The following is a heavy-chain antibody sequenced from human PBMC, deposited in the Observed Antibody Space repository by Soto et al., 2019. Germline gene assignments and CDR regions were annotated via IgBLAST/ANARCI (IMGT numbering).Heavy chain of an antibody. CDR3: ASVYCTNGVCHGASIAFDI. V-gene: IGHV5-51*01. CDR2: IYPGDSDT. Sequence: GESLKISCKGSGYSFTSYWIGWVRQMPGKGLEWMGIIYPGDSDTRYSPSFQGQVTISADKSISTAYLQWSSLKASDTAMYYCASVYCTNGVCHGASIAFDIWGQGTMVTVSS. D-gene: IGHD2-8*01. CDR1: GYSFTSYW. J-gene: IGHJ3*02.